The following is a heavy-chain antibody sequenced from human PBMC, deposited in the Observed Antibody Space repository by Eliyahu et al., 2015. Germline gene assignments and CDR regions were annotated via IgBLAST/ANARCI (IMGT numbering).Heavy chain of an antibody. V-gene: IGHV3-9*01. Sequence: VQLVESGGALVQPGRSLRLSCATSGFSFDEFGLHWVRQAPGRGLEWVAFIGPTTDTIGYAGSVKGRFTISRNNRDDVLYLQMDSLRLEDTALYFCAKALVRWREIDVPDGMDGWGQGTKVTVSS. CDR3: AKALVRWREIDVPDGMDG. J-gene: IGHJ6*02. CDR2: IGPTTDTI. D-gene: IGHD5-24*01. CDR1: GFSFDEFG.